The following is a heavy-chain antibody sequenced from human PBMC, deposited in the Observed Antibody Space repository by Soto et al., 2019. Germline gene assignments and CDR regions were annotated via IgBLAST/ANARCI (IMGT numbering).Heavy chain of an antibody. CDR2: IIPIFGTA. CDR1: GGTFSSYA. Sequence: QVQLVQSGAEVKKPGSSVKVSCKASGGTFSSYAISWVRQAPGQGLEWMGGIIPIFGTANYAQKFQGRVTITTDESTSTAYMELSSLRSEDTAVYYCASPTRDFWSGPYWYFDLWGRGTLVTVSS. CDR3: ASPTRDFWSGPYWYFDL. D-gene: IGHD3-3*01. V-gene: IGHV1-69*05. J-gene: IGHJ2*01.